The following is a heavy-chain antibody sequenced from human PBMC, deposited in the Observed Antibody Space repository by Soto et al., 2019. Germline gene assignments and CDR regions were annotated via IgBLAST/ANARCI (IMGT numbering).Heavy chain of an antibody. D-gene: IGHD4-17*01. Sequence: GPSVKVSCKASGGTFSSYAISWVRQAPGQGLEWMGGIIPIFGTANYAQKFQGRVTITADESTSTAYMELSSLRSEDTAVYYCARQGNSLRRYFDYWGQGTLVTVSS. CDR2: IIPIFGTA. CDR1: GGTFSSYA. CDR3: ARQGNSLRRYFDY. V-gene: IGHV1-69*13. J-gene: IGHJ4*02.